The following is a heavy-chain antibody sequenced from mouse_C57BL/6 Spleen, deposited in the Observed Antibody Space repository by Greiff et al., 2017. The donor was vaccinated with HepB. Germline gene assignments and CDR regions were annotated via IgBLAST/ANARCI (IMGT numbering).Heavy chain of an antibody. Sequence: EVQLVESGGGLVKPGGSLKLSCAASGFTFSDYGMHWVRQAPEKGLEWVAYISSGSSTIYYADTVKGRFTISRDNAKNTLFLQMTSLRSEDTAMYYCASPNYSNSAWFAYWGQGTLVTVSA. D-gene: IGHD2-5*01. CDR2: ISSGSSTI. CDR1: GFTFSDYG. J-gene: IGHJ3*01. V-gene: IGHV5-17*01. CDR3: ASPNYSNSAWFAY.